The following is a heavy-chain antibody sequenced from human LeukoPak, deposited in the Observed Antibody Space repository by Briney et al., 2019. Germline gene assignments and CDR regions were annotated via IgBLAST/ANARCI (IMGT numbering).Heavy chain of an antibody. Sequence: GSLRLSCAVSGFTVSSNYMSWVRQPPGKGLEWVSVIYSGGSTYYADSVKGRFTISRDNSKNTLYLQMNSLRAEDTAVYYCARAGSSSWGFDYWGQGTLVTVSS. CDR2: IYSGGST. D-gene: IGHD6-13*01. V-gene: IGHV3-66*01. CDR3: ARAGSSSWGFDY. CDR1: GFTVSSNY. J-gene: IGHJ4*02.